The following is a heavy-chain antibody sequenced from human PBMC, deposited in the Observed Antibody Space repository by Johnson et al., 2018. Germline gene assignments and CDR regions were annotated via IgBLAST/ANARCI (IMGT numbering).Heavy chain of an antibody. D-gene: IGHD3-22*01. J-gene: IGHJ3*02. CDR3: ARAPDVYYYDSSGYYSDAFDI. CDR1: GFTFSSYW. Sequence: VQLVESGGGLVQPGGSLRLSCAASGFTFSSYWMHWVRQAPGKGLVWVSRINSDGSSTSYADSVKGRFTISRDNAKNTLYLQMNSLRAEDTAVYYCARAPDVYYYDSSGYYSDAFDIWGQGTMVTVSS. V-gene: IGHV3-74*02. CDR2: INSDGSST.